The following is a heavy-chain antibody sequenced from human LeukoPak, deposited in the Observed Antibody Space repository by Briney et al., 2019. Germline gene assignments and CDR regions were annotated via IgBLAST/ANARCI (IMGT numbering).Heavy chain of an antibody. CDR1: GGTFSSYA. Sequence: ASVKVSCKASGGTFSSYAISWVRQAPGQGLEWRGGIIPIFGTANYAQKFQGRVTITADKSTSTAYMELSSLRSEDTAVYYCARGPSSSWQSVYLDYWGQGTLVTVSS. J-gene: IGHJ4*02. D-gene: IGHD6-13*01. V-gene: IGHV1-69*06. CDR3: ARGPSSSWQSVYLDY. CDR2: IIPIFGTA.